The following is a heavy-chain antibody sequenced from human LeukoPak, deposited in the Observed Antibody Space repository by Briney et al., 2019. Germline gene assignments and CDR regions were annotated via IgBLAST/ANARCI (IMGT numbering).Heavy chain of an antibody. CDR2: INAGNGNT. J-gene: IGHJ6*02. D-gene: IGHD2-15*01. CDR1: GYTFTSYT. CDR3: ARADINYYYGMDV. V-gene: IGHV1-3*01. Sequence: ASVKVSCKASGYTFTSYTMHWVRQAPGQRLEWMGWINAGNGNTKYSQKFQGRVTITRDTSASTAYMELSSLRSDDTAVYYCARADINYYYGMDVWGQGTTVTVAS.